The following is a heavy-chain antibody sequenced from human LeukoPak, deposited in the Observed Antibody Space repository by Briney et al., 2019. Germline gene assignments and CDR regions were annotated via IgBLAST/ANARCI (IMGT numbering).Heavy chain of an antibody. Sequence: SETLSCTASGCAFTSSAISWVRHGPGQGLGWMGGIIPIFGTASYAQKFQGRVTITVDKSTSTAYMELRSLRSDDTAVYYCARVDGYYSNAFDIWGQGTMVTVSS. V-gene: IGHV1-69*06. CDR1: GCAFTSSA. CDR3: ARVDGYYSNAFDI. J-gene: IGHJ3*02. D-gene: IGHD3-22*01. CDR2: IIPIFGTA.